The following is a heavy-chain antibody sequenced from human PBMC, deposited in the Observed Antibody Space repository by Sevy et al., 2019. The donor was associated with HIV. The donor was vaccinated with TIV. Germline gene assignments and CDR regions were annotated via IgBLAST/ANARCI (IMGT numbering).Heavy chain of an antibody. J-gene: IGHJ6*02. CDR3: ARHHASYGVTGYYYYYGLDV. Sequence: GESLKISCKGSGYTFSSYCIGWVRQMPGKGLEWMGIIFHDDSDTRYSPSFQGQVTISADKSTSTAYLHWSSLKASDTAMYYCARHHASYGVTGYYYYYGLDVWGQGTTVTVSS. CDR1: GYTFSSYC. D-gene: IGHD3-16*01. CDR2: IFHDDSDT. V-gene: IGHV5-51*01.